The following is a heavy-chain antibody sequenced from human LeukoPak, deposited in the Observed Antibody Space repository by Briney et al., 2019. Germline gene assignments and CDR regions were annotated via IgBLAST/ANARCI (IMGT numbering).Heavy chain of an antibody. J-gene: IGHJ1*01. CDR3: ARDLDNYSGSGSYYNGDPLFQH. D-gene: IGHD3-10*01. V-gene: IGHV1-2*02. CDR2: LNPNSGGT. CDR1: GYTFTGFC. Sequence: ASVKVSCKASGYTFTGFCIHWVRQAPGQGIGWMGWLNPNSGGTNYAQNFQGRVTMTRDTSISTGYMELSRLRSDDTAVYYCARDLDNYSGSGSYYNGDPLFQHWGQGTLVTVSS.